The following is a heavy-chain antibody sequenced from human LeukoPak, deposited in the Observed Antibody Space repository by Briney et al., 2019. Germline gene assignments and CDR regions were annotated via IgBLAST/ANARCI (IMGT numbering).Heavy chain of an antibody. D-gene: IGHD3-22*01. Sequence: GGSLRLSCAASGFTFSSYGMHWVRQAPGKGLEWVAVIANDGRDKKYADSVKGRFTISRDNAKDSLFLQMNSLRAEDTAVYYCAKWRDSSGYYEKAYYFDYWGQGTLVTVSS. J-gene: IGHJ4*02. CDR3: AKWRDSSGYYEKAYYFDY. CDR2: IANDGRDK. CDR1: GFTFSSYG. V-gene: IGHV3-30*18.